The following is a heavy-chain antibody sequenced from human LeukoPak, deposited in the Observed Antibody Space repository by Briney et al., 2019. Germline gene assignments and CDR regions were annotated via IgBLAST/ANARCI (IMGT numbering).Heavy chain of an antibody. CDR3: AKHKEREESFDI. J-gene: IGHJ3*02. Sequence: GGSLRLSCAASGFTLSSYAMSWVRQAPGKGLEWVSAISGSGGSTYYADSVKGRFTISRDNSKNTLYLQMNSLRAEDTAVYYRAKHKEREESFDIWGQGTMVTVSS. CDR2: ISGSGGST. V-gene: IGHV3-23*01. CDR1: GFTLSSYA. D-gene: IGHD1-26*01.